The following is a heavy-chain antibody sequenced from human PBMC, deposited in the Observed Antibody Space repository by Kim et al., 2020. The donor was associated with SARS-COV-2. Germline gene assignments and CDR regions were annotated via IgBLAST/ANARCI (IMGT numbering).Heavy chain of an antibody. Sequence: YAQKFKGRVTVTADTSTTTVSMELSSLRSEDTAVYYCARAVDSGSWDAFDVWGQGTMVSVSS. CDR3: ARAVDSGSWDAFDV. J-gene: IGHJ3*01. D-gene: IGHD3-10*01. V-gene: IGHV1-69*02.